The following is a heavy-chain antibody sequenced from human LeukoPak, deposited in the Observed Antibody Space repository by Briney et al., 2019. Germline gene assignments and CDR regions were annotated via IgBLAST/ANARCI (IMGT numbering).Heavy chain of an antibody. Sequence: GGSLRLSCAASGFTFRNYWMHWVRQAPGKGLVWVSRINSDGTYTNYADSVKGRFTISRDNAKNSLYLQMNSLRAEDTAVYYCARSLGWFGELLSLGYWGQGTLVTVSS. CDR2: INSDGTYT. D-gene: IGHD3-10*01. V-gene: IGHV3-74*01. CDR3: ARSLGWFGELLSLGY. J-gene: IGHJ4*02. CDR1: GFTFRNYW.